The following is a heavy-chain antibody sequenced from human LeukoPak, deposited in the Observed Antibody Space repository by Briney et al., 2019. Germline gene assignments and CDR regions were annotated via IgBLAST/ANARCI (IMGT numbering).Heavy chain of an antibody. CDR3: AKDAIPQVSTKYDNYVWNGMDV. D-gene: IGHD3-16*01. Sequence: GRSLRLSCAASGFTFDDYAMHWVRQGPGKGLEGVSGISWNSSNIGYADSVKGRFTISRDNAKNSLYLRMNSLRAEDTALYYCAKDAIPQVSTKYDNYVWNGMDVWGQGTTVTVSS. CDR1: GFTFDDYA. CDR2: ISWNSSNI. J-gene: IGHJ6*02. V-gene: IGHV3-9*01.